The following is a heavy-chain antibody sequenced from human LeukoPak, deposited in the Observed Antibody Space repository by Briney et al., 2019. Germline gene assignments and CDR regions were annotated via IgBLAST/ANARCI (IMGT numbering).Heavy chain of an antibody. Sequence: HPGGPLRLSCAASGFTVSSNYMSWVRQAPGKGLEWVSLYRGASTYYADSVKGRFTISRDNSKNTLYLQMNSLRAEDTAVYYCARGPSGYHNTGGRGTLVTVSS. V-gene: IGHV3-66*01. CDR2: YRGAST. CDR3: ARGPSGYHNT. D-gene: IGHD5-12*01. J-gene: IGHJ4*02. CDR1: GFTVSSNY.